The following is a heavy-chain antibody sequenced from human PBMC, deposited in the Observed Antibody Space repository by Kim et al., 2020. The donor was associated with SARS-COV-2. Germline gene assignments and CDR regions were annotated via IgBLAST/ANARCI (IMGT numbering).Heavy chain of an antibody. Sequence: LETLSLTCTVSGGSISSYYWSWIRQPPGKGLEWIGYIYNSGSTNYNPSLKSRVTISVDTSKNQFSLKLSSVTAADTAVYYCARTRGGWNYGAQNYYYYYGMDVWGQGTTVTVSS. J-gene: IGHJ6*02. CDR3: ARTRGGWNYGAQNYYYYYGMDV. CDR2: IYNSGST. CDR1: GGSISSYY. D-gene: IGHD1-7*01. V-gene: IGHV4-59*13.